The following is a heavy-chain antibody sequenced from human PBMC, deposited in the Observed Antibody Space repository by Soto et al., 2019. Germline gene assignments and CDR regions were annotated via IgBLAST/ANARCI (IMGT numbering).Heavy chain of an antibody. J-gene: IGHJ4*02. CDR1: GFTFSSYW. D-gene: IGHD3-10*01. CDR3: ARDPYGSGSYSDY. V-gene: IGHV3-7*01. Sequence: GGSLRLSCAASGFTFSSYWMSWVRQAPGKGLEWVANIKQDGSEKYYVDSVKGRFTISRDSAKNSLYLQMNSLRAEDTAVYYCARDPYGSGSYSDYWGQGTLVTVSS. CDR2: IKQDGSEK.